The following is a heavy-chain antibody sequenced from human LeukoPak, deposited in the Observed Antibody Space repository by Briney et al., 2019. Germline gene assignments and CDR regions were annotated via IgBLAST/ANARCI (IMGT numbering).Heavy chain of an antibody. J-gene: IGHJ4*02. D-gene: IGHD3-22*01. Sequence: KTSETLSLTCTVSGDSIGNYFWSWIRQPPGKELEYIGYIYYSGSTNYNPSLKSRVTISADTSKNQLSLKLNSVTAADTAVYYCARHVPYDSSDYTLTYWGQGTLVTVSS. CDR3: ARHVPYDSSDYTLTY. V-gene: IGHV4-59*08. CDR1: GDSIGNYF. CDR2: IYYSGST.